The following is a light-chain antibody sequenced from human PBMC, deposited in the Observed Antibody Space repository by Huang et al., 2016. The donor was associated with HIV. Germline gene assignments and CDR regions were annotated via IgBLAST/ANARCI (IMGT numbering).Light chain of an antibody. CDR1: QGISSY. CDR3: QQLNSYPFT. J-gene: IGKJ5*01. Sequence: QLTQSPSSLSASVGDRVTITCRASQGISSYLAWYQQKPGKAAKRLIYAASTLQSGVPSRFSGSAAGTDFTLTISSLQPEDFATYYCQQLNSYPFTFGEGTRLEIK. V-gene: IGKV1-9*01. CDR2: AAS.